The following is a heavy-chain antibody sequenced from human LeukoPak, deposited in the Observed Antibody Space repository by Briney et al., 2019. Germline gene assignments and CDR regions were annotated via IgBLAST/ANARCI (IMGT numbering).Heavy chain of an antibody. CDR2: ISWDGDIT. V-gene: IGHV3-43*01. J-gene: IGHJ4*02. CDR1: GFTFDDYT. CDR3: AKDAELDY. Sequence: GGSLRLSCAASGFTFDDYTTHWVRQAPGKGLEWVSLISWDGDITYYADSVQGRFTISRDNNKNSLYLQMNSLRTEDTALYYCAKDAELDYWGQGTLVTVSS.